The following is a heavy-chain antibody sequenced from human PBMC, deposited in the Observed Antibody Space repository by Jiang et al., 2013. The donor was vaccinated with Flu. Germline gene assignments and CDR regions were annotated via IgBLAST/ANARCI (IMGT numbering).Heavy chain of an antibody. CDR3: VRNYFDSSGYYRLSDF. CDR1: GFTFSNYA. CDR2: ISSNGGST. J-gene: IGHJ4*02. Sequence: QLLESGGGLVQPGGSLRLSCSASGFTFSNYAMHWVRQAPGKGLEYVSAISSNGGSTYYADSVKGRFTISRDNSQNTLYLQISSLRPEDTAMFYCVRNYFDSSGYYRLSDFWGQGTLVTVSS. D-gene: IGHD3-22*01. V-gene: IGHV3-64D*06.